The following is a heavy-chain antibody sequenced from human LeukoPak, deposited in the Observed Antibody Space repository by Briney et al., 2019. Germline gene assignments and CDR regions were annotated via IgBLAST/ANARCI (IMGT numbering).Heavy chain of an antibody. D-gene: IGHD1-1*01. Sequence: PGGSLRLSCAASGFTFSSYAMHWVRQAPGKGLEWVAVISYDGSNKYYADSVKGRFTISRDNSKNTLYLQMNSLRAEDTAVHYCARGDDRDAFDIWGQGTMVTV. CDR1: GFTFSSYA. CDR3: ARGDDRDAFDI. J-gene: IGHJ3*02. CDR2: ISYDGSNK. V-gene: IGHV3-30-3*01.